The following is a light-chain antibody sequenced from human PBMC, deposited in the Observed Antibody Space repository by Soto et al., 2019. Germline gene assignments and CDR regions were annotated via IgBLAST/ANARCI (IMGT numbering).Light chain of an antibody. CDR2: VTSDGSH. Sequence: QPVLTQSPSASASPGASVKLTCTLSSGHSDYAIAWHQQQPEKGPRYLMKVTSDGSHTKGDGIPDRFSGSSSGADRYLTISSLRSDEEADYYCQAWGTGGVFGGGTKLTVL. CDR1: SGHSDYA. CDR3: QAWGTGGV. V-gene: IGLV4-69*01. J-gene: IGLJ3*02.